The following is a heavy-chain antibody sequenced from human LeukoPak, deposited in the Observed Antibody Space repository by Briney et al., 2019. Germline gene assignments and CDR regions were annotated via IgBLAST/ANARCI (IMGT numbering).Heavy chain of an antibody. CDR1: GYRFTDYW. D-gene: IGHD1-7*01. Sequence: GESLKISCKGSGYRFTDYWIGWVRQLPEKGLEWMGIIYPGDSDTRYSPSFQGQVTISADKSINTAHLQWSSLKASDTAMYYCARGAAGTIPDYYYFGMDIWGQGTTVTVSS. CDR2: IYPGDSDT. CDR3: ARGAAGTIPDYYYFGMDI. V-gene: IGHV5-51*01. J-gene: IGHJ6*02.